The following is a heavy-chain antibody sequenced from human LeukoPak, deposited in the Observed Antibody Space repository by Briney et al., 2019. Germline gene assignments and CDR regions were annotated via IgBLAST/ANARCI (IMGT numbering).Heavy chain of an antibody. J-gene: IGHJ4*02. CDR3: AKGGFGYLDY. Sequence: TGGSLRLSCAASGFTFSSYGMSWVRQAPGKGLEWVSTISGSGTSTYYADSVKGRFTISRDNSKNTLYLQMNSLRAEDTAVYHCAKGGFGYLDYWGQGTLVTVSS. CDR2: ISGSGTST. V-gene: IGHV3-23*01. D-gene: IGHD3-3*01. CDR1: GFTFSSYG.